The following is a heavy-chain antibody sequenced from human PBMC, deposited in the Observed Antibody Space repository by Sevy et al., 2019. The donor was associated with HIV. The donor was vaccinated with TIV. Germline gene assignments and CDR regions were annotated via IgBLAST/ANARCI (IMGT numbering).Heavy chain of an antibody. Sequence: GGSLRLSCAASGFTFSSYAMHWVRQAPGKGLEWVAVISYDGSNKYYADSVKGRFTISRDNSKNTLYLQMNSLRAEDTAVYYCARGQHVVRGVIITSVNWFDPWGQGTLVTVSS. J-gene: IGHJ5*02. V-gene: IGHV3-30*04. D-gene: IGHD3-10*01. CDR1: GFTFSSYA. CDR2: ISYDGSNK. CDR3: ARGQHVVRGVIITSVNWFDP.